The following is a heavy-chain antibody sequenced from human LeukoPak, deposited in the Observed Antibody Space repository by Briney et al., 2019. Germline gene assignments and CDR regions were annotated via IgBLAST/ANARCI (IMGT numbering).Heavy chain of an antibody. Sequence: PGGSLRLSCAASGFTFSSYSMNWVRQAPGKGLEWVSSISSSSSYIYYADSEKGRFTISRDNAKNSLYLQMNSLRAEDTAVYYCAREKVSGTPPNYYYYYGMDVWGQGTTVTVSS. J-gene: IGHJ6*02. D-gene: IGHD3-10*01. CDR3: AREKVSGTPPNYYYYYGMDV. CDR1: GFTFSSYS. CDR2: ISSSSSYI. V-gene: IGHV3-21*01.